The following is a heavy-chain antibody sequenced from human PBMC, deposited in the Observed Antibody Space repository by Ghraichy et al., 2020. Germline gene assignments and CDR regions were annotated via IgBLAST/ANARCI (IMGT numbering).Heavy chain of an antibody. V-gene: IGHV3-30*02. Sequence: GGSLRLSCAASGFIFSSYGMHWVRQAPGKGLEWVAFIRYDVSNKYYADSFKGRFTISRDNSKKPLYLQMNSLRAEDTAVYYCAKENSKGYYGSGTDYWGQGTLVTVSS. CDR3: AKENSKGYYGSGTDY. D-gene: IGHD3-10*01. CDR1: GFIFSSYG. CDR2: IRYDVSNK. J-gene: IGHJ4*02.